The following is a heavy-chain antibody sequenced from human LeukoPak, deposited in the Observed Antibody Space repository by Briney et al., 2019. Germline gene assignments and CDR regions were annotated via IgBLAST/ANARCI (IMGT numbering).Heavy chain of an antibody. CDR2: ISLSGRT. J-gene: IGHJ4*02. CDR3: SRESGAFSPFGY. D-gene: IGHD1-26*01. CDR1: GGSISRTNW. Sequence: SGTLSLTCDVSGGSISRTNWWSWGRQSPGQGLEWFGEISLSGRTNYNPSLQSRVTMSLDESKNQLSLDLASVTAADTAVYYCSRESGAFSPFGYWGQGTLVTVHS. V-gene: IGHV4-4*02.